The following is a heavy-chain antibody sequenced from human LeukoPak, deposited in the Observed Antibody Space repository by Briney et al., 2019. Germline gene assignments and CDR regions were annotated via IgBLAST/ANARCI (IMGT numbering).Heavy chain of an antibody. CDR2: IYYSGST. CDR3: ARRAAAGTSDYYYGMDV. D-gene: IGHD6-13*01. CDR1: GGSISSYY. Sequence: SETLSLTCTVSGGSISSYYWSWIRQPPGKGLEWIGYIYYSGSTNYNPSLKSRVTISVDTSKNQFSLKLSSVTAADTAVYYCARRAAAGTSDYYYGMDVWGQGTLVTVSS. V-gene: IGHV4-59*08. J-gene: IGHJ6*02.